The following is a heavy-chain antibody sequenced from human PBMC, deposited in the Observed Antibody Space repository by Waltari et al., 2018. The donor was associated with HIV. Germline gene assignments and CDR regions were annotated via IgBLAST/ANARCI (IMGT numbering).Heavy chain of an antibody. V-gene: IGHV1-8*01. D-gene: IGHD3-9*01. CDR1: GHTFTSYD. CDR3: AMEFDCFFIDY. CDR2: SNRNNGNT. J-gene: IGHJ4*02. Sequence: QVQLVQSGAEVKKPGASVKVSCKASGHTFTSYDINWVRRATGLGPEWMGWSNRNNGNTVDGHKSLGRATMTMNTPIGSVYMALGRLRSEPTAVYYCAMEFDCFFIDYGGQESLVTVSS.